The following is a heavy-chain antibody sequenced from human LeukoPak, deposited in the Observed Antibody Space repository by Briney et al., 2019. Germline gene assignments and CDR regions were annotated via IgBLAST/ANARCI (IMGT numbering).Heavy chain of an antibody. V-gene: IGHV1-2*06. CDR3: ARSLIPYSGSYYPLALYFDY. CDR1: GYTFTGYY. CDR2: INPNSAGT. J-gene: IGHJ4*02. Sequence: ASVKVSCKASGYTFTGYYIHWVRQAPGRGLEWMGRINPNSAGTNYAQKFQGRVTMTRDTSISTAYMELSRLTSDDTAVYYCARSLIPYSGSYYPLALYFDYWGQGTLVTVSS. D-gene: IGHD1-26*01.